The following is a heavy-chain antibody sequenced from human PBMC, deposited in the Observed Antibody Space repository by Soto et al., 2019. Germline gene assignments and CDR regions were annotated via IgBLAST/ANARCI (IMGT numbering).Heavy chain of an antibody. Sequence: GGSLRLSCAASGFTFSSYAMHWVRQAPGKGLEWVAVISYDGSNKYYADSVKGRFTISRDNSKNTLYLQMNSLRAEDTAVYSSARQVRLGDAFDIWGQVTMVTVSS. CDR3: ARQVRLGDAFDI. J-gene: IGHJ3*02. CDR2: ISYDGSNK. CDR1: GFTFSSYA. V-gene: IGHV3-30-3*01. D-gene: IGHD3-16*01.